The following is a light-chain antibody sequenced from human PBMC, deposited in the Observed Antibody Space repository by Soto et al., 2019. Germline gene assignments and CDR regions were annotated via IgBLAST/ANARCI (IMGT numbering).Light chain of an antibody. Sequence: IVMTQSPDSLTMSLGERATINCKSSQNVLYNSNNKNYLAWYQQKPGQPPKLLIYWASTRESGVPDRFRGSGSGTEFTLTISSLQAEDVAVYYCQQYYSTPLTFGGGTKVEIK. CDR2: WAS. CDR1: QNVLYNSNNKNY. CDR3: QQYYSTPLT. V-gene: IGKV4-1*01. J-gene: IGKJ4*01.